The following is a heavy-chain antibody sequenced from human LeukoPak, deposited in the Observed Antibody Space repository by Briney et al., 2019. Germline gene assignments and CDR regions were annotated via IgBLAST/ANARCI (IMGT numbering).Heavy chain of an antibody. CDR2: ISGDGGST. V-gene: IGHV3-43*02. D-gene: IGHD3-22*01. J-gene: IGHJ5*01. Sequence: PGGSLRLSCAAPGFSFDDYAIHWVRQAPGKGLEWVSLISGDGGSTFYADCVKGRFTIYRHNSKNSLYLQMSSLRSEDTALYYCARESDSSGWYDSWGQGTLVTVSS. CDR3: ARESDSSGWYDS. CDR1: GFSFDDYA.